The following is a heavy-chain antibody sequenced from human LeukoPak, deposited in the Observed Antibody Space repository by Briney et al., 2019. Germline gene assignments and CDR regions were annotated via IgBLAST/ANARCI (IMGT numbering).Heavy chain of an antibody. CDR3: ASGYSSSFDP. CDR2: IYYSGST. J-gene: IGHJ5*02. V-gene: IGHV4-59*01. Sequence: SETLSLTCTVSGGSISSYYWSWIRQPPGKGLEWIGYIYYSGSTNYNPSLKSRVTISVDTSKNQFSLKLSSVTAADTDVYYCASGYSSSFDPWGQGTLVTVSS. CDR1: GGSISSYY. D-gene: IGHD6-13*01.